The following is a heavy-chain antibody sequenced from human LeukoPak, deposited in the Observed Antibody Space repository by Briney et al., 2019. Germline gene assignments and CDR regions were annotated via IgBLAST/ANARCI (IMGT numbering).Heavy chain of an antibody. CDR1: GFTVSSNY. J-gene: IGHJ4*02. CDR2: IYSGGST. CDR3: ARFLPPTMGGFDY. Sequence: PGGSLRLSCAASGFTVSSNYMSWVRQAPGKGLEWVSVIYSGGSTYYADSVKGRFTISRDNSKNTLYLQMNSLRAEDTAVYYCARFLPPTMGGFDYWGQGTLVTVSS. V-gene: IGHV3-66*01.